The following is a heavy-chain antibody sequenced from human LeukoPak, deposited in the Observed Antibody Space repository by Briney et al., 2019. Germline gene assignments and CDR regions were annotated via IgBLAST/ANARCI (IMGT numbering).Heavy chain of an antibody. CDR3: ARASPPGIAAAFDY. D-gene: IGHD6-13*01. V-gene: IGHV4-4*02. J-gene: IGHJ4*02. CDR2: IYHSGST. Sequence: PSETLSLTCAVSGGSISSSNWWSWVRQPPGKGLEWIGEIYHSGSTNYNPSLKSRVTISVDTSKNQFSLKLSSVTAADTAVYYCARASPPGIAAAFDYWGQGTLVTVSS. CDR1: GGSISSSNW.